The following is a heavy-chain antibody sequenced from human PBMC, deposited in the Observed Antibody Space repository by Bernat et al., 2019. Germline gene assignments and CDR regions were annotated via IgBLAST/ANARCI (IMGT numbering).Heavy chain of an antibody. Sequence: QVQLVESGGGVVQPGRSLRLSCAASGFTFSSYGMHWVRQAPGKGLEWVAAIWYDGSNKYYADSVKGRFTISRDNSKNTLYLQMNSLRAEDTAVYYCAREGLQDNGDYPGYWGQGTLVTVSS. CDR2: IWYDGSNK. J-gene: IGHJ4*02. CDR3: AREGLQDNGDYPGY. D-gene: IGHD4-17*01. CDR1: GFTFSSYG. V-gene: IGHV3-33*01.